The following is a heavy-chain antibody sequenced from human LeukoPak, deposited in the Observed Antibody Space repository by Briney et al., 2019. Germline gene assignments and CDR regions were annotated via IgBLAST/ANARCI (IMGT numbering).Heavy chain of an antibody. Sequence: PGGSLRLSCAASGFTFSSYGMHWVRQAPGKGLVWASHISVDGSGTNYADSVKGRFTISRDNAKNTLYLHMNSLRAEDTAVYFCSRGGATCWGQGTLVTVSS. V-gene: IGHV3-74*01. CDR3: SRGGATC. CDR2: ISVDGSGT. J-gene: IGHJ4*02. D-gene: IGHD1-26*01. CDR1: GFTFSSYG.